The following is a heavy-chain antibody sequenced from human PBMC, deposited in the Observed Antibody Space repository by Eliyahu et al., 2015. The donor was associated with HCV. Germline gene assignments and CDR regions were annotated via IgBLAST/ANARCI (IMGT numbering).Heavy chain of an antibody. CDR1: GXSFSRYA. Sequence: QVQLVESGGGVVQPGRXLRLSCXAXGXSFSRYAIXWVRQAPGKGLGWVAVISYDGTNEYXADSVKGRFTISRDNSKNTLYLQMNSLRDEDTAVYYCARAIFGVVIDPFDIWGQGTMVIVSS. D-gene: IGHD3-3*01. CDR3: ARAIFGVVIDPFDI. CDR2: ISYDGTNE. V-gene: IGHV3-30*04. J-gene: IGHJ3*02.